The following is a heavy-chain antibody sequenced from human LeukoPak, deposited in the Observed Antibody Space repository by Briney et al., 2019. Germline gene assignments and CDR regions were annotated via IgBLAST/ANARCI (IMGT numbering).Heavy chain of an antibody. CDR3: ARADEHYYYYYMDV. J-gene: IGHJ6*03. CDR2: INPNSGGT. V-gene: IGHV1-2*02. Sequence: GASVKVSCKASGYTFTGYYMHWVRQAPGQGLEWMGWINPNSGGTNYAQKFQGRVTMTRDTSISTAYMELSRLRSDDTAVYYCARADEHYYYYYMDVWGKGTTVTVSS. CDR1: GYTFTGYY.